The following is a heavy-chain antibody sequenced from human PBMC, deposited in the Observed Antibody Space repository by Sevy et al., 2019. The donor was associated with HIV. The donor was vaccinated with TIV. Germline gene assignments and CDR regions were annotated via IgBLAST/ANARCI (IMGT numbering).Heavy chain of an antibody. Sequence: SETLSLTCAVSGYSTRSDDYWVWIRQPPGKGLEWIGNIYHSGSTYYNPSLKSRVTMSVDTFMNQFSLKLNSVTAADTAVYYCARTLRGNFDSRASAFYILGQGTMVTVSS. CDR3: ARTLRGNFDSRASAFYI. CDR1: GYSTRSDDY. CDR2: IYHSGST. J-gene: IGHJ3*02. D-gene: IGHD3-22*01. V-gene: IGHV4-38-2*01.